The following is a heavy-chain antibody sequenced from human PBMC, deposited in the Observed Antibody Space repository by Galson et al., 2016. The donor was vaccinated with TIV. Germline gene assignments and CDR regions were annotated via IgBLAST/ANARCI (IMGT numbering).Heavy chain of an antibody. J-gene: IGHJ6*02. V-gene: IGHV1-69*04. CDR3: ARGGGYYDYGNYYYYGRDV. CDR2: IIPILGMT. CDR1: GYIFNNYY. D-gene: IGHD3-16*01. Sequence: SVKVSCKASGYIFNNYYLHWVRQAPGQGLEWMGRIIPILGMTNYAQRFQGRVTITADRSATTAHMELNSLRSEDTAVYYCARGGGYYDYGNYYYYGRDVWGQGTTVTGSS.